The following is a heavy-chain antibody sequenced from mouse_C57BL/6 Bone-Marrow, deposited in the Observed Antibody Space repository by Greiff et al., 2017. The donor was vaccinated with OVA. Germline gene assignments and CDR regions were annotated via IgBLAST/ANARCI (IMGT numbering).Heavy chain of an antibody. Sequence: EVQLVESGGGLVKPGGSLKLSCAASGFTFSDYGMHWVRQAPEQGLEWVAYISSGSSTIYYADTVKGRFTISRDNAKNTLFLQMTSLRSEDTAMYYCAREGTTVAPFDYWGQGTTLTVSS. V-gene: IGHV5-17*01. J-gene: IGHJ2*01. CDR1: GFTFSDYG. D-gene: IGHD1-1*01. CDR3: AREGTTVAPFDY. CDR2: ISSGSSTI.